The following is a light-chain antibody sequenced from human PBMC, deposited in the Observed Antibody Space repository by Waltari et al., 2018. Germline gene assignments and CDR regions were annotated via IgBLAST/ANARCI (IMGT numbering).Light chain of an antibody. CDR3: CSYASRSPWLI. CDR1: YSNVGSYDL. J-gene: IGLJ2*01. V-gene: IGLV2-23*02. Sequence: QSALTQPASVSGSLGQSISISCSGTYSNVGSYDLVSWYHQRPGEAPKLLIYEVLKRALRVFKSFSGSKAGQAAPLEISALQPEEGGSCYRCSYASRSPWLIFGGGTELSVL. CDR2: EVL.